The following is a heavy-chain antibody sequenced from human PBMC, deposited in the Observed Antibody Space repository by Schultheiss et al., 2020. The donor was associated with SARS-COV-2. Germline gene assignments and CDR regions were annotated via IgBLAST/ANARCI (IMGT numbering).Heavy chain of an antibody. CDR3: ARDLPAAGTYYGMDV. D-gene: IGHD6-13*01. Sequence: GGSLRLSCAASGFTFSSYDMHWVRQATGKGLEWVSVIYSCGSTYYADSVKGRFTVSRDNAKNSLYLQMNSLRAEDTAIYYCARDLPAAGTYYGMDVWGQGTTVTVSS. J-gene: IGHJ6*02. CDR1: GFTFSSYD. CDR2: IYSCGST. V-gene: IGHV3-66*01.